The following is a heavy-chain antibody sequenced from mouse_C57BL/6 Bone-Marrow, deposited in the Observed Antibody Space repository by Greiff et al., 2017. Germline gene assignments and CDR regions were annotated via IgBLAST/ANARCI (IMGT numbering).Heavy chain of an antibody. D-gene: IGHD1-1*01. Sequence: EVKLQESGTVLARPGASVKMSCETSGYTFTSYWMHWVKQRPGQGLEWIGAIYPGNSDTSYNQKFKGKAKLTAVTSASTAYMELSSLTNEDSAVYDCTRALYYYGSSPWFAYWGQGTLVTVSA. CDR1: GYTFTSYW. J-gene: IGHJ3*01. V-gene: IGHV1-5*01. CDR3: TRALYYYGSSPWFAY. CDR2: IYPGNSDT.